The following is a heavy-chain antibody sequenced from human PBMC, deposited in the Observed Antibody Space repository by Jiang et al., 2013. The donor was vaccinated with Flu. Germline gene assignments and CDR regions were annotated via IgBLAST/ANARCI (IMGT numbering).Heavy chain of an antibody. V-gene: IGHV3-33*01. Sequence: QLVESGGGVVQPGRSLRLSCAASGFTFSSYGMHWVRQAPGKGLEWVAVIWYDGSNKYYADSVKGRFTISRDNSKNTLYLQMNSLRAEDTAVYYCARDGEGLQLWAFDYWGQGTLVTVSS. CDR2: IWYDGSNK. CDR1: GFTFSSYG. CDR3: ARDGEGLQLWAFDY. J-gene: IGHJ4*02. D-gene: IGHD5-18*01.